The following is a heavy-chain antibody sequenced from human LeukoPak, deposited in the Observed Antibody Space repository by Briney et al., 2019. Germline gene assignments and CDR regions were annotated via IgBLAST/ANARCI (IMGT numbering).Heavy chain of an antibody. CDR2: ISGSGSNT. J-gene: IGHJ4*02. D-gene: IGHD3-22*01. V-gene: IGHV3-23*01. CDR3: AKDIGYYSSFGFEY. CDR1: GFTFSSYA. Sequence: QPGGSLRLSCAVSGFTFSSYAMSWVRQAPGKGLEWVSAISGSGSNTYSADSVKGRFTISRDNPKNTLYLHMNSLRAEDTAVYYCAKDIGYYSSFGFEYWGQGTLVTVSS.